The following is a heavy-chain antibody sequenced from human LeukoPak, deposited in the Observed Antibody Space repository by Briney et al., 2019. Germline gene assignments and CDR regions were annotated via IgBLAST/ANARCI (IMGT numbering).Heavy chain of an antibody. J-gene: IGHJ4*02. V-gene: IGHV3-9*01. CDR3: AKSVGGQQLAPTDF. CDR1: GSTFDDYA. D-gene: IGHD6-13*01. CDR2: ISWNGGST. Sequence: GGSLRLSCAASGSTFDDYAMHWVRQGPGKGLEWVSGISWNGGSTGYADSVKGRFTISRDNAKNSLYLQMNSLRAEDTALYYCAKSVGGQQLAPTDFWGQGTLVTVSS.